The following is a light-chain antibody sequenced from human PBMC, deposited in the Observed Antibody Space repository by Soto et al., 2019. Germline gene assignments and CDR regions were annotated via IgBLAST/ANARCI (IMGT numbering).Light chain of an antibody. CDR3: SSYTSATTHV. J-gene: IGLJ1*01. CDR2: DVS. CDR1: SSDIGAYNY. Sequence: QSVLTQPASVSGSPGQSITISCTGTSSDIGAYNYDSWYQQHHPGEAPKLIIYDVSHRPPGVSNRFSGSKSGNTASLTISGLQTEDEADYYCSSYTSATTHVFGTGTKVTVL. V-gene: IGLV2-14*03.